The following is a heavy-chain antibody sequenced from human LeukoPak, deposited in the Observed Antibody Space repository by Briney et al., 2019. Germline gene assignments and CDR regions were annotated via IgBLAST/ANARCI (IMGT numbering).Heavy chain of an antibody. CDR2: INPNSGGT. Sequence: ASVKVSCKASGYTFTGYYMHWVRQAPGLQLEWMGWINPNSGGTNYAQKSQGRVTMTRDTSISTAYMELSRLRSDDTAVYCCAAYYYGSGSRRYFDYWGQGTLVTVSS. J-gene: IGHJ4*02. CDR3: AAYYYGSGSRRYFDY. V-gene: IGHV1-2*02. CDR1: GYTFTGYY. D-gene: IGHD3-10*01.